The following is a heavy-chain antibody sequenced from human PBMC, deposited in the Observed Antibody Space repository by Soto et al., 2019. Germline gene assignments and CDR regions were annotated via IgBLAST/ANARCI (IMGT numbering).Heavy chain of an antibody. CDR2: IYYSGST. CDR3: ARGGSSWYNRFDP. D-gene: IGHD6-13*01. CDR1: GGSISSYY. Sequence: PSETLSLTCTVSGGSISSYYWSWIRQPPGKGLEWVGYIYYSGSTNYNPSLKSRVTISVDTSKNQFSLKLSSVTAADTAVYYCARGGSSWYNRFDPWGQGTLVTVSS. V-gene: IGHV4-59*01. J-gene: IGHJ5*02.